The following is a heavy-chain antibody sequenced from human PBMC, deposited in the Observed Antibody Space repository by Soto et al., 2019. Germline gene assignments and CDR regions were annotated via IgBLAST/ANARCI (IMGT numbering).Heavy chain of an antibody. D-gene: IGHD1-26*01. Sequence: QVQLVESGGGVVQPGRSLRLSCAASGFTFSSYAMHWVRQAPGKGLEWVAVISYDGSNKYYADSVKGRFTISRDNSKNTVYLQMNSLRAGDTAVYFCARDQAHSVVTRAHYYYYYGMDVWGQGTTVTVSS. CDR1: GFTFSSYA. V-gene: IGHV3-30-3*01. CDR2: ISYDGSNK. J-gene: IGHJ6*02. CDR3: ARDQAHSVVTRAHYYYYYGMDV.